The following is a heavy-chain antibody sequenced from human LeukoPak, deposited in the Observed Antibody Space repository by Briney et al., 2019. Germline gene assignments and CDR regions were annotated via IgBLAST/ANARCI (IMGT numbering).Heavy chain of an antibody. D-gene: IGHD5-18*01. CDR3: ARRGDSPMVGDY. CDR2: ISSSTTI. Sequence: PGGSLRLSCAASGFTFSNYGMNWVRQAPGKGLEWVSYISSSTTIYCADSMKGRFTISRDNAKNSLSLQMNSLRVEDTAVYYCARRGDSPMVGDYWGQGTLVTVSS. J-gene: IGHJ4*02. CDR1: GFTFSNYG. V-gene: IGHV3-48*01.